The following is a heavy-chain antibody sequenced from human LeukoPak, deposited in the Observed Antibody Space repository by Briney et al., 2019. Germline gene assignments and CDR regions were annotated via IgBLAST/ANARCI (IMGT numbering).Heavy chain of an antibody. Sequence: HWASVKVSCKASGYTFTGYYMHWVRQAPGQGLEWMGWINPNSGGTNYAQKFQGRVTMTRDTSISTAYMELSRLRSDDTAVYYCARHTMGYCSGGSCLPFDPWGQGTLVTVSS. V-gene: IGHV1-2*02. CDR1: GYTFTGYY. J-gene: IGHJ5*02. CDR3: ARHTMGYCSGGSCLPFDP. D-gene: IGHD2-15*01. CDR2: INPNSGGT.